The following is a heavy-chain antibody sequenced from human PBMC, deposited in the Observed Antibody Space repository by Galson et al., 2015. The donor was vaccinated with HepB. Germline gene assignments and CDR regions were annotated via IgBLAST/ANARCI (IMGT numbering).Heavy chain of an antibody. CDR3: ARARYSGSLGEHYFDY. CDR2: VDWDDDK. J-gene: IGHJ4*02. CDR1: GFSLNTSGMS. D-gene: IGHD1-26*01. Sequence: PALVKPTQTLTLTCRFSGFSLNTSGMSVSWIRQTPGKALEWLAMVDWDDDKYYSTSLKTRVAISKDTSKSQVVITMTNMDPVDTATYYCARARYSGSLGEHYFDYWGQGSLVTVSS. V-gene: IGHV2-70*01.